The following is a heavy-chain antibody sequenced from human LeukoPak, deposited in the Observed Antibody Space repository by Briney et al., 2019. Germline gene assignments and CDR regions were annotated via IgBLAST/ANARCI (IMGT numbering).Heavy chain of an antibody. CDR2: IYISGST. CDR3: ARGPPSTVTHFDY. CDR1: GGSISTYY. J-gene: IGHJ4*02. Sequence: SETLSLTCSVSGGSISTYYWNWIRQSAGKGLEWIGRIYISGSTNYSPSLKSRVTMSVDASKNQFSLKLTSVTAADTAVYYCARGPPSTVTHFDYWGQGTLVTVSS. V-gene: IGHV4-4*07. D-gene: IGHD4-17*01.